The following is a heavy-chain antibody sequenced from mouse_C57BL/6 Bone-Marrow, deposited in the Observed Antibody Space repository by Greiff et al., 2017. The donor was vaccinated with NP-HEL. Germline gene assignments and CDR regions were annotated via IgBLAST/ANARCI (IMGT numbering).Heavy chain of an antibody. CDR2: ISYDGSN. Sequence: EVKLMESGPGLVKPSQSLSLTCSVTGYSITSGYYWNWIRQFPGNKLEWMGYISYDGSNNYNPSLKNRISLTRDTSQNQFFLKLNSVTTEDTATYYCARDHYYAMDYWGQGTSVTVSS. V-gene: IGHV3-6*01. CDR3: ARDHYYAMDY. CDR1: GYSITSGYY. J-gene: IGHJ4*01.